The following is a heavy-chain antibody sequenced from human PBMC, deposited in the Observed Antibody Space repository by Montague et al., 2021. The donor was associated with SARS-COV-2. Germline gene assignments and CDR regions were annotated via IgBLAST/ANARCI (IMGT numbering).Heavy chain of an antibody. CDR2: IHLTGIT. CDR3: ASHPVFQQLYS. D-gene: IGHD6-13*01. CDR1: GASVSSINW. Sequence: SETLSLTCAVSGASVSSINWWSWVRQPPGRGLEWIAEIHLTGITNFNPSLRSRVSISLDSSKNRLSLTLISVTAADTAIYYCASHPVFQQLYSWGQGTLVSVSS. V-gene: IGHV4-4*02. J-gene: IGHJ4*02.